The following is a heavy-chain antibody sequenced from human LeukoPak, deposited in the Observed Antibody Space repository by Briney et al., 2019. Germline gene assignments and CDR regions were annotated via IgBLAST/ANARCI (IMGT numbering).Heavy chain of an antibody. CDR3: ARQNVLDYYGSGSSFDY. J-gene: IGHJ4*02. Sequence: GASVKVSCKASGYTFTRYYMHGVRQAPGQGLEWMGWINPNSGGTNYAQKFEGRVTMTRDTSISTAYMELRRLRSDDTAVYYCARQNVLDYYGSGSSFDYWGQGTLVTVSS. V-gene: IGHV1-2*02. CDR2: INPNSGGT. D-gene: IGHD3-10*01. CDR1: GYTFTRYY.